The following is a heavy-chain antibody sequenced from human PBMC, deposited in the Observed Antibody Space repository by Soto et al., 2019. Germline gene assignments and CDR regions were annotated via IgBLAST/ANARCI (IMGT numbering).Heavy chain of an antibody. V-gene: IGHV5-51*01. CDR2: IYPGDSDT. CDR3: ARTAAAGKYYYGMDV. Sequence: GESLKISCKGSGYSFTSYWIGWVRQMPGKGLESMGIIYPGDSDTRYSPSFQGQVTISADKSISTAYLQWSSLKASDTAMYYCARTAAAGKYYYGMDVWGQATTVTVSS. D-gene: IGHD6-13*01. J-gene: IGHJ6*02. CDR1: GYSFTSYW.